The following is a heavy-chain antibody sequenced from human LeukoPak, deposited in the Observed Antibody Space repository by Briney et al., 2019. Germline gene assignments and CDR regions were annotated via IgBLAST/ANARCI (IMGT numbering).Heavy chain of an antibody. CDR3: ARPIAVAGIYYFDY. CDR1: GGSISSSSYY. Sequence: PSETLSLTCTVSGGSISSSSYYWGWIRQPPGKGLEWIGSIYYSGSTYYNPSLKSRVTISVDTSKNQFSLKLSSVTAADTAVYYCARPIAVAGIYYFDYWGQGTLVTVSS. D-gene: IGHD6-19*01. J-gene: IGHJ4*02. V-gene: IGHV4-39*01. CDR2: IYYSGST.